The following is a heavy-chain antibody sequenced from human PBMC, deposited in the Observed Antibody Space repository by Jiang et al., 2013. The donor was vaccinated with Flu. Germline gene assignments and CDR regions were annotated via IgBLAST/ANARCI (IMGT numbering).Heavy chain of an antibody. V-gene: IGHV4-30-4*01. J-gene: IGHJ3*01. CDR3: AAATSVTMWAFAF. Sequence: GSGLVKPSQTLSLTCTVSGGSINSGDYFWNWIRQPPGKGLEWVGLVHYSGRTTYNPSLNSRLSLSMDTSKNQFSLRLTSVTAADSADHYCAAATSVTMWAFAFWGQGTTVSVSS. CDR1: GGSINSGDYF. CDR2: VHYSGRT. D-gene: IGHD4/OR15-4a*01.